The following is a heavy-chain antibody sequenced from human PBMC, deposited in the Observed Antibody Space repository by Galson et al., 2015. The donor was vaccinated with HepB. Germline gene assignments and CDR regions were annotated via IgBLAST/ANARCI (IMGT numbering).Heavy chain of an antibody. J-gene: IGHJ3*02. CDR1: GFTFSSYW. Sequence: SLRLSCAASGFTFSSYWMHWVRQAPGKGLVWVSRINSDGSSTSYADSVKGRFTISRDNAKNTLYLQMNSLRAEDTAVYYCARVPVKTLRSQADAFDIWGQGTMVTVSS. D-gene: IGHD3-16*01. CDR3: ARVPVKTLRSQADAFDI. V-gene: IGHV3-74*01. CDR2: INSDGSST.